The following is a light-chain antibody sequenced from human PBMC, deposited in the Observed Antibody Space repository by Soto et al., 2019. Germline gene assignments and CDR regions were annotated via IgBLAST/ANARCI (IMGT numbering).Light chain of an antibody. J-gene: IGKJ2*01. V-gene: IGKV3-15*01. CDR2: SAS. Sequence: EVVMTQSPATLSVFPGERVTLSCRASQSVSTSLAWYQQKPGQAPRLLIYSASTRATGIPARFSGSGSGTECTLTISSLESEDFAGYYWQQYIHGYTFGQGTELEIK. CDR1: QSVSTS. CDR3: QQYIHGYT.